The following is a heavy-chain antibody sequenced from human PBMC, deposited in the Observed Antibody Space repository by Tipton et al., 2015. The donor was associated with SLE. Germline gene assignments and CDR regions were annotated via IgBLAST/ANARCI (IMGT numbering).Heavy chain of an antibody. Sequence: TLSLTCTVSGDSISSYYWSWIRQPPGKGLEWIGYIYYSGSTNYNPSLKSRVTISVDTSKNQFSLKLSSVTAADTAAYYCARVNWGHDYWGQGTLVTVSS. V-gene: IGHV4-59*01. CDR1: GDSISSYY. D-gene: IGHD7-27*01. CDR2: IYYSGST. J-gene: IGHJ4*02. CDR3: ARVNWGHDY.